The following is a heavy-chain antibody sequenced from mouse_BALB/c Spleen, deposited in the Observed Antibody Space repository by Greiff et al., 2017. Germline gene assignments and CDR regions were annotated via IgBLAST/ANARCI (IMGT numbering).Heavy chain of an antibody. CDR2: ISDGGSYT. CDR1: GFTFSDYY. J-gene: IGHJ3*01. V-gene: IGHV5-4*02. CDR3: ARGNYYGIAWFAY. Sequence: EGKLVESGGGLVKPGGSLKLSCAASGFTFSDYYMYWVRQTPEKRLEWVATISDGGSYTYYPDSVKGRFTISRDNAKNNLYLQMSSLKSEDTAMYYCARGNYYGIAWFAYWGQGTLVTVSA. D-gene: IGHD2-1*01.